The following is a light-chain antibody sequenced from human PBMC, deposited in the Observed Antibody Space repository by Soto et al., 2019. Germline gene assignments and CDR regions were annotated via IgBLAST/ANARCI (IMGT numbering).Light chain of an antibody. V-gene: IGLV1-40*01. CDR3: QSYDSSLSGSV. CDR1: SPTIGAGYD. CDR2: GNS. J-gene: IGLJ3*02. Sequence: QSVLTQPPSVSGAPGQRVTISCTGSSPTIGAGYDVHWYQQLPGTAPKLLIYGNSNRPSGGPDRFSGSKSGTSASLAITGLQAEEEADYYCQSYDSSLSGSVFGGGTKLTVL.